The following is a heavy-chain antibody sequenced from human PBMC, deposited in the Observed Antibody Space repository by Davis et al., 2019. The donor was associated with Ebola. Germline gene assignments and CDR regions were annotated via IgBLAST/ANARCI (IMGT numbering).Heavy chain of an antibody. CDR3: AREKEGLSGDAFDI. J-gene: IGHJ3*02. Sequence: ASVKVSCKASGYTFTGYYMHWVRQAPGQGLEWMGWINPNSGGTNYAQKFQGRVTMTRDTSISTAYMELSSLRSEDTAVYYCAREKEGLSGDAFDIWGQGTMVTVSS. CDR1: GYTFTGYY. CDR2: INPNSGGT. D-gene: IGHD3-16*02. V-gene: IGHV1-2*02.